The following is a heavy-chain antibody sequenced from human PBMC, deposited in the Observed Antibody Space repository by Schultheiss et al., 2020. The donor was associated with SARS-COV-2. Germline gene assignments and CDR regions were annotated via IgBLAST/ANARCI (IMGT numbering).Heavy chain of an antibody. V-gene: IGHV4-61*10. CDR2: IYYSGST. CDR3: ARVPKGGHENSYYYYGMDV. CDR1: GGSISSSSYY. D-gene: IGHD5-12*01. Sequence: SETLSLTCTVSGGSISSSSYYWSWIRQPAGKGLEWIGYIYYSGSTNYNPSLKSRVTISVDTSKNQFSLNLSSVTAADTAVYYCARVPKGGHENSYYYYGMDVWGQGTTVTVSS. J-gene: IGHJ6*02.